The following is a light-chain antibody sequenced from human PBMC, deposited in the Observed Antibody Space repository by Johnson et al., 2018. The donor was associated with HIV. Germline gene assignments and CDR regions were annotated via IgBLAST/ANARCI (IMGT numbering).Light chain of an antibody. CDR1: SSNIGNNY. CDR2: DNN. V-gene: IGLV1-51*01. CDR3: GTWDSSLSAYV. J-gene: IGLJ1*01. Sequence: QSVLTQPPSVSAAPGQKVTISCSGSSSNIGNNYVSWYQQLPGTAPKLLIYDNNKRPSGIPDRFSGSKSGTSATLGITGLQTGDAADYYCGTWDSSLSAYVFGTGSNATVL.